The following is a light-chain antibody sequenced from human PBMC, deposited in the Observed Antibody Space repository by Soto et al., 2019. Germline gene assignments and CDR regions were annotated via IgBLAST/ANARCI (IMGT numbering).Light chain of an antibody. CDR3: QQYGSSLLFT. Sequence: IVLTQSPGHLSLTPGERATLSCRASQSVSSSYLARYQQKPGQAPMLLIYGASSRATGIPDRFSGSGLGTDFTLTISRLEPEDCPVYYFQQYGSSLLFTFGPGPKVYIK. CDR2: GAS. V-gene: IGKV3-20*01. J-gene: IGKJ3*01. CDR1: QSVSSSY.